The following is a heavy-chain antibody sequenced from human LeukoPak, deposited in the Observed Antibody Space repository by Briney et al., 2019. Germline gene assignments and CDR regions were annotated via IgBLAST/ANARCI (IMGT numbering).Heavy chain of an antibody. D-gene: IGHD6-19*01. Sequence: GGSLRLSSAASGFTFSKYWMLWVRQAPGKGLESVSRINTDGTVTTYADSVKGRFTVSRDNADNTMFLQMNSVRDEDTAVYFCATKRWLAPPPDSWGQGTPVTVSS. CDR1: GFTFSKYW. CDR2: INTDGTVT. J-gene: IGHJ4*02. V-gene: IGHV3-74*01. CDR3: ATKRWLAPPPDS.